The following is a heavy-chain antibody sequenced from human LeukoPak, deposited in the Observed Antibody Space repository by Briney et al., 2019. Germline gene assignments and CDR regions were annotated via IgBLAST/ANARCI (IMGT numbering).Heavy chain of an antibody. D-gene: IGHD3-22*01. V-gene: IGHV3-11*01. CDR1: GFTFSDYY. CDR2: ISSSGSTI. CDR3: AREISSSGYSDY. J-gene: IGHJ4*02. Sequence: GGSLRLSCAASGFTFSDYYMSWVRQAPGKGLEWVSYISSSGSTIYYADSVKGRSTISRDNAKNSLYLQMNSLRAEDTAVYYCAREISSSGYSDYWGQGTLVTVSS.